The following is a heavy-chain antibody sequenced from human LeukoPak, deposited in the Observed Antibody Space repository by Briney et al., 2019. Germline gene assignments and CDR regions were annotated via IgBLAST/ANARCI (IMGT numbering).Heavy chain of an antibody. CDR2: TFYCAKWTN. CDR3: ARGRPTYYAIDV. J-gene: IGHJ6*02. CDR1: GYSVSSNSAA. D-gene: IGHD6-25*01. V-gene: IGHV6-1*01. Sequence: SQTLSLTCAISGYSVSSNSAAWDWIRQSPSRGLEWVGRTFYCAKWTNDYAISLKARITINADTTKNLLSLQLNSVTPEGTAVYYCARGRPTYYAIDVWGQGTPVIVSS.